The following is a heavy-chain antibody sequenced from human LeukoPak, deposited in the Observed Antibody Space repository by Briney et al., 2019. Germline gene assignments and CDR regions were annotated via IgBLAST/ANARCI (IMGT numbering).Heavy chain of an antibody. CDR1: GGSISSYY. Sequence: PSETLSLTCTVSGGSISSYYWSWIRQPPGKGLEWIGYIYYSGSTNYNPSLKSRVTISVDTSKNQFSLKLSSVTAADTAVYYCARGRSYSYGMDVWGQGTTVTVSS. V-gene: IGHV4-59*01. J-gene: IGHJ6*02. CDR3: ARGRSYSYGMDV. CDR2: IYYSGST.